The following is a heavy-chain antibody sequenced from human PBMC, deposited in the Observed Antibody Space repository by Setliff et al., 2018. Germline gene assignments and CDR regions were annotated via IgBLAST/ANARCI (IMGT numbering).Heavy chain of an antibody. CDR1: GFTFSNYW. J-gene: IGHJ4*01. CDR2: MSGGSST. D-gene: IGHD3-3*01. CDR3: AKSPHDFWSGRVFFDY. Sequence: TGGSLRLSCAASGFTFSNYWMYWVRQVPGKGLEWVSLMSGGSSTQYADSVQGRFTISRDNHKNTLHLQMNSLRVEDTAIYYCAKSPHDFWSGRVFFDYWGQGILVTVSS. V-gene: IGHV3-23*01.